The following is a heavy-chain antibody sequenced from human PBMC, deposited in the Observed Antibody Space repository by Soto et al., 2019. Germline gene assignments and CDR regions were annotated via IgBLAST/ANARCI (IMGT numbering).Heavy chain of an antibody. CDR1: GDSVSSNSAA. D-gene: IGHD6-13*01. V-gene: IGHV6-1*01. CDR2: TYYRSKWYN. CDR3: ARDPYSSSWYAVYYYYGMDV. Sequence: SQTRSLTCAISGDSVSSNSAAWNWIRQSPSRGLEWLGMTYYRSKWYNDYAVSVKSRITINPDTSKNQFSLQLNSVTPEDTAVYYCARDPYSSSWYAVYYYYGMDVWGQGTTVTVSS. J-gene: IGHJ6*02.